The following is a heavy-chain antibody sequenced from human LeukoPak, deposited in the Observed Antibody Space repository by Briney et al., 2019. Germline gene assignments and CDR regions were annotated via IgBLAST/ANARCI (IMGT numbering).Heavy chain of an antibody. D-gene: IGHD2-2*01. CDR1: GFTFSSYW. J-gene: IGHJ5*02. CDR3: ARDDCSSISCYHNWFDP. V-gene: IGHV3-7*01. CDR2: IKQDGSEK. Sequence: QPGGSLRLSCAASGFTFSSYWMSWVRQAPGKGLEWVANIKQDGSEKYYVDSVKGRFTISRDNAKNSLYLQMNSLIAEDTAVYYCARDDCSSISCYHNWFDPWGQGTLVTVSS.